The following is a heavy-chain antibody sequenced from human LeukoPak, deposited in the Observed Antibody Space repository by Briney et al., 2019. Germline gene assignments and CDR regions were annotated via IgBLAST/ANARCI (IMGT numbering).Heavy chain of an antibody. V-gene: IGHV3-74*01. CDR3: AIVIGWDEPFDI. CDR2: INTDGSST. D-gene: IGHD1-26*01. Sequence: GGSLRLSCSASGFTLSSYWMHWVRQAPGKGRVWVSRINTDGSSTNYADSMKGRFTVSRDNAKNTLYLQMNSLRAEDTAVYYCAIVIGWDEPFDIWGQGTMVTVSS. CDR1: GFTLSSYW. J-gene: IGHJ3*02.